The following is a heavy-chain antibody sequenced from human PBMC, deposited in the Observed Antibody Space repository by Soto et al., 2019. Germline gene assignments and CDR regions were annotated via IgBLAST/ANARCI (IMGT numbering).Heavy chain of an antibody. CDR2: IYPGDSDT. J-gene: IGHJ5*02. Sequence: GESLKISCKGSGYSFTSYWIGWVRQMPGKGLEWMGIIYPGDSDTRYSPSFQGQVTISADKSISTAYLQWSSLKASDTAMYYCARLWLGCSSTSCSYNWFDPWGQGTLVTVSS. D-gene: IGHD2-2*01. CDR3: ARLWLGCSSTSCSYNWFDP. V-gene: IGHV5-51*01. CDR1: GYSFTSYW.